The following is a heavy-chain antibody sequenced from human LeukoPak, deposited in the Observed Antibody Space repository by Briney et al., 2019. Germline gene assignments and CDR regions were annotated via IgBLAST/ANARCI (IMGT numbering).Heavy chain of an antibody. D-gene: IGHD3-3*01. CDR1: GGSISSSNW. CDR2: IYHSGST. Sequence: SETLSLTCAVSGGSISSSNWWSWVRQPPGKGLEWIGEIYHSGSTNYNPSLKSRVTISVDTSKNQFSLKLSSVTAADTAVYYCARAFDYDFWSGSIYNWFDPWGQGTLVTVSS. J-gene: IGHJ5*02. CDR3: ARAFDYDFWSGSIYNWFDP. V-gene: IGHV4-4*02.